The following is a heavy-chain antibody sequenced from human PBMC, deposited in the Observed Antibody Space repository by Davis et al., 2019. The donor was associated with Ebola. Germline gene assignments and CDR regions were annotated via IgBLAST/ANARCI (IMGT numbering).Heavy chain of an antibody. V-gene: IGHV3-74*01. Sequence: GESLKISCAASGFTFSSYWMHWVRQAPGKGLVWISRINSDGSSTSYADSVKGRFTISRDNAKNTLYLQMNSLRAEDTDVYYCARVLAVAGLWYYYGMDVWGQGTTVTVSS. CDR3: ARVLAVAGLWYYYGMDV. CDR1: GFTFSSYW. D-gene: IGHD6-19*01. CDR2: INSDGSST. J-gene: IGHJ6*02.